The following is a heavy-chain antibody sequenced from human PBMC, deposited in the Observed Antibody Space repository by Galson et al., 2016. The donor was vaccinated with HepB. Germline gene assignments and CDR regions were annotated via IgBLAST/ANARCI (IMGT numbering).Heavy chain of an antibody. Sequence: SLRLSCAVSGLSFNRYAMTWVRQAPGKGLEWVSIISGAGGTTYHADVVKGRFTISRDNSKKMIYLQMNSLRAEDTAVYYCAKDREVLRFLEWLPDRTYGLDVWGQGTTVTVTS. J-gene: IGHJ6*02. V-gene: IGHV3-23*01. CDR2: ISGAGGTT. CDR3: AKDREVLRFLEWLPDRTYGLDV. CDR1: GLSFNRYA. D-gene: IGHD3-3*01.